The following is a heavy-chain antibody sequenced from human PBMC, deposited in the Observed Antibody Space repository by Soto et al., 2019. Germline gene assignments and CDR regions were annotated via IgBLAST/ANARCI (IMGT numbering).Heavy chain of an antibody. Sequence: QVQLVQSGAEVQKPGASVKVSCKASGYTFTSYYMHWVRQAPGQGLEWMGIINTSGGSTSYAQKFQGRVNMTRDTSTSTVYMELSSLRSEDTAVYYCAVGGGSYSALVYWGQGTLVTVSS. J-gene: IGHJ4*02. CDR1: GYTFTSYY. CDR2: INTSGGST. CDR3: AVGGGSYSALVY. D-gene: IGHD1-26*01. V-gene: IGHV1-46*01.